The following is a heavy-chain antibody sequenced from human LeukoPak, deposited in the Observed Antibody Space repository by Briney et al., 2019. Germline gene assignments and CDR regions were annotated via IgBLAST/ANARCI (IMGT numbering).Heavy chain of an antibody. D-gene: IGHD2-8*01. V-gene: IGHV4-34*01. CDR2: INHSGST. J-gene: IGHJ6*02. Sequence: SETLSLTCAVYGGSFSGYYWSWIRQPPGKGLEWIGEINHSGSTNYNPSLKSRVTISVDTSKNLFSLKLSSVTAADTAVYYCARGRNRYCTNGVCYAYYYYYGMDVWGQGTTVTVSS. CDR3: ARGRNRYCTNGVCYAYYYYYGMDV. CDR1: GGSFSGYY.